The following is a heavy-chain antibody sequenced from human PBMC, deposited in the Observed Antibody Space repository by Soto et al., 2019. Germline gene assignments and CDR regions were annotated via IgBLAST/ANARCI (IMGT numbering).Heavy chain of an antibody. V-gene: IGHV3-74*01. J-gene: IGHJ4*02. Sequence: EVQLVESGGGSVKPGGALRLSCVASGITFTNYWMHWVRQVPGKGLVWVARVDSDGRGTSYADFVKGRFTISRDNAKNTLYHQRNRLRVEDTAMYYCGTVFEHWGQGIQVTVSS. CDR3: GTVFEH. CDR2: VDSDGRGT. CDR1: GITFTNYW.